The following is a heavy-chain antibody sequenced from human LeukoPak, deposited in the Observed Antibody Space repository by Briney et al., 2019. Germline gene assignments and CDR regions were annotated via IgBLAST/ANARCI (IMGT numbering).Heavy chain of an antibody. CDR3: ATYCSTSNCPHRRAFDI. V-gene: IGHV4-39*01. D-gene: IGHD2-2*01. CDR2: IYYSGST. Sequence: SETLSLTCSVSGGSISTTSNFWAWIRQPPGKGLEWIGTIYYSGSTYYNPSLKSRFTISVDTSKNQFSLRLTSVTAADTAVYYCATYCSTSNCPHRRAFDIWGQGTMVTVSS. J-gene: IGHJ3*02. CDR1: GGSISTTSNF.